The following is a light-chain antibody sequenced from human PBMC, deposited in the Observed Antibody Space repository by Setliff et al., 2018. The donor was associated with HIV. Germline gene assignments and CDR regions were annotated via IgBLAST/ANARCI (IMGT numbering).Light chain of an antibody. Sequence: ELTQRPSVSVSPGQTARITCSGDAMSKQYAYWYQQRPGQAPVLVMSKDNERPSGIPERFSGSSSGTTATLTISGVQAEDEADYHCQSADSTGTYVFGPGTKVTVL. V-gene: IGLV3-25*03. J-gene: IGLJ1*01. CDR3: QSADSTGTYV. CDR1: AMSKQY. CDR2: KDN.